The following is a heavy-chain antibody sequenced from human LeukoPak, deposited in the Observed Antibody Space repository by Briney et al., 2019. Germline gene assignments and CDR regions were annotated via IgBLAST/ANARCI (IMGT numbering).Heavy chain of an antibody. CDR3: AREWVEETAYYYYGMDV. Sequence: ASVKVSCKASGYTFTSYYMHWVRQAPGQGLEWMGIINPSGGSTSNAQKFQGRVTMTRDTSTSTVYMELSSLRSEDTAVYYCAREWVEETAYYYYGMDVWGQGTTVTVSS. CDR2: INPSGGST. D-gene: IGHD1-14*01. V-gene: IGHV1-46*01. CDR1: GYTFTSYY. J-gene: IGHJ6*02.